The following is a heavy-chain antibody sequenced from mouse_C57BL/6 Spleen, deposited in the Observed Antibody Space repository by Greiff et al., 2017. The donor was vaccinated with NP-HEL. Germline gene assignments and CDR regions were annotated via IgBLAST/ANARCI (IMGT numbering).Heavy chain of an antibody. CDR2: FYPGSGSI. D-gene: IGHD1-1*01. J-gene: IGHJ1*03. CDR1: GYTFTEYT. CDR3: ARHEAHYYGSSYWYVDV. V-gene: IGHV1-62-2*01. Sequence: QVQLQQSGAELVKPGASVKLSCKASGYTFTEYTIHWVKQRSGQGLEWIGWFYPGSGSIKYNEKFKDKATLTADKSSSTVYMELSRLTSEDSAVYFCARHEAHYYGSSYWYVDVWGTGTTVTVSS.